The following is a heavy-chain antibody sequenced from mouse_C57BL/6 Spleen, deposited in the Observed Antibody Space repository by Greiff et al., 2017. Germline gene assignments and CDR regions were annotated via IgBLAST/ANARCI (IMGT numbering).Heavy chain of an antibody. CDR1: GYTFTDYE. V-gene: IGHV1-15*01. D-gene: IGHD2-3*01. CDR2: IDPETGGT. CDR3: TRIEDGRFAY. Sequence: LVESGAELVRPGASVTLSCKASGYTFTDYEMHWVQQTPVHGLAWIGAIDPETGGTAYNQKFKGKAILTADKSSSTAYMELRSLTSEDSAVYYCTRIEDGRFAYWGQGTLVTVSA. J-gene: IGHJ3*01.